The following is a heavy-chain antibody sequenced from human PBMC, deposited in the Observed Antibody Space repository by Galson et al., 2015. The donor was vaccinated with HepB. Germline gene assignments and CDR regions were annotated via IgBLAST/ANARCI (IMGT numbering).Heavy chain of an antibody. CDR1: GFSFSSYS. Sequence: SLRLSCAASGFSFSSYSMHWVRQAPGKGLEWISSISSSGIHINYADSVKGRFTISRDNAKNSLFLQMNSLTAQDTAVYYCARDQRKWLTANYYGMDVWGQGTTVTVSS. V-gene: IGHV3-21*06. CDR2: ISSSGIHI. J-gene: IGHJ6*02. D-gene: IGHD6-19*01. CDR3: ARDQRKWLTANYYGMDV.